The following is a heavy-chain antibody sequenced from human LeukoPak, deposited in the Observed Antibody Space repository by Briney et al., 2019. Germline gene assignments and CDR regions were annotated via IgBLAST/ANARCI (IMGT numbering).Heavy chain of an antibody. CDR2: ISTYNGNT. CDR1: GYTFTSYG. V-gene: IGHV1-18*01. CDR3: ARGKIEMSAFDI. J-gene: IGHJ3*02. Sequence: ASVKVSCKASGYTFTSYGISWVRQAPGQGLEWMGWISTYNGNTNYAQKLQGRVTMTTDTSTSTAYMELRSLRSDDTAVYHCARGKIEMSAFDIWGQGTMVTVSS. D-gene: IGHD5-24*01.